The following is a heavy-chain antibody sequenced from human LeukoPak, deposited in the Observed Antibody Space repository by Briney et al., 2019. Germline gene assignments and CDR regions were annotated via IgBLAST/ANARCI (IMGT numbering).Heavy chain of an antibody. J-gene: IGHJ3*02. V-gene: IGHV3-23*01. CDR3: ARDHHRRLYDSQARNTFDI. CDR1: GFTLSTYA. D-gene: IGHD3-22*01. Sequence: GGSLRLSCAASGFTLSTYAMSWVRQTPGKGLEWVAATSSSDAGTYHADSVKGRFALSRDNAKNSLYLQMNSLRAEDTAVYYCARDHHRRLYDSQARNTFDIWGQGTMVTVSS. CDR2: TSSSDAGT.